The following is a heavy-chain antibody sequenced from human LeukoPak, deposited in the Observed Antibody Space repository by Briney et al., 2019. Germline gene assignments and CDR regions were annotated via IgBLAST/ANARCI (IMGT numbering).Heavy chain of an antibody. CDR3: ARGPSYYGSGSYFY. CDR1: GFSFSTHA. J-gene: IGHJ4*02. CDR2: VWYDGSNK. Sequence: GTSLRLSCAASGFSFSTHAMHWVRQAPGKGREWVALVWYDGSNKYYTDSVKGRFTISRDNSKNTLHLQMNSLRADDTAVYYCARGPSYYGSGSYFYWGQGTLVTVSS. D-gene: IGHD3-10*01. V-gene: IGHV3-33*01.